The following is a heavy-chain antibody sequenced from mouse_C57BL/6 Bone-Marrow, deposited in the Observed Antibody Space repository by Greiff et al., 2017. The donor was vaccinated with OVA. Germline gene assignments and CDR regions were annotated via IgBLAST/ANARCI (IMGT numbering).Heavy chain of an antibody. J-gene: IGHJ3*01. V-gene: IGHV1-64*01. CDR1: GYTFTSYW. CDR3: ARRGGGTWFAY. Sequence: QVHVKQPGAELVKPGASVKLSCKASGYTFTSYWMHWVKQRPGQGLEWIGMIHPNSGSTNYNEKFKSKATLTVDKSSSTAYMQLSSLTSEDSAVYYCARRGGGTWFAYWGQGTLVTVSA. CDR2: IHPNSGST.